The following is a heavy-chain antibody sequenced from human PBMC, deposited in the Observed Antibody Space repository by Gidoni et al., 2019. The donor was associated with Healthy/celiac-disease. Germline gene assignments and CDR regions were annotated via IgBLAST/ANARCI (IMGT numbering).Heavy chain of an antibody. CDR3: AKDTTIAVAGYFDY. CDR2: ISWNSGSI. J-gene: IGHJ4*02. D-gene: IGHD6-19*01. V-gene: IGHV3-9*01. CDR1: GFTFDDYA. Sequence: EVQLVESGGGLVQPGRSLRLSCAASGFTFDDYAMHWVRQAPGTGLEWVSGISWNSGSIGYADSVKGRFTISRDNAKNSLYLQMNSLRAEDTALYYCAKDTTIAVAGYFDYWGQGTLVTVSS.